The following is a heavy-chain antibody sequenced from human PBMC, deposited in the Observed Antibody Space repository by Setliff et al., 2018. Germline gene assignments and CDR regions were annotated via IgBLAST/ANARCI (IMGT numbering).Heavy chain of an antibody. CDR1: YGSISTYS. CDR3: AKVIGYSHGYYYHYMDV. Sequence: ASETLSLTCNVSYGSISTYSWSWIRQPPGKRLEYIGYLYTSGSTNYNPSLKSRVTMSADTSKNQLSLKLTYVTAADTAIYYCAKVIGYSHGYYYHYMDVWGKGTTVTVSS. V-gene: IGHV4-4*08. J-gene: IGHJ6*03. D-gene: IGHD5-18*01. CDR2: LYTSGST.